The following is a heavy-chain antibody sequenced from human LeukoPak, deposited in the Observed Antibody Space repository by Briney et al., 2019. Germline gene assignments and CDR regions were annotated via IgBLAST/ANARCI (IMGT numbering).Heavy chain of an antibody. V-gene: IGHV3-30-3*01. Sequence: GGSLRLSCAASGFTFSSYWMSWVRQAPGKGLEWVAVISYDGSNKYYADSVKGRFTISRDNSKNTLYLQMNSLRAEDTAVYYCARDLSCSSTSCYIPALYYYYYGMDVWGQGTTVTVSS. J-gene: IGHJ6*02. D-gene: IGHD2-2*02. CDR1: GFTFSSYW. CDR2: ISYDGSNK. CDR3: ARDLSCSSTSCYIPALYYYYYGMDV.